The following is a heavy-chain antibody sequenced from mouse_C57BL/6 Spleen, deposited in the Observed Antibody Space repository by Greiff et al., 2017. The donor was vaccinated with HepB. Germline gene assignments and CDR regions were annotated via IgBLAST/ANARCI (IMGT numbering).Heavy chain of an antibody. CDR1: GYTFTDYY. V-gene: IGHV1-26*01. D-gene: IGHD3-3*01. J-gene: IGHJ3*01. Sequence: QLQQSGPELVKPGASVKISCKASGYTFTDYYMNWVKQSHGKSLEWIGDINPNNGGTSYNQKFKGKATLTVDKSSSTAYMELRSLTSEDSAVYYCARGDRAWFAYWGQGTLVTVSA. CDR3: ARGDRAWFAY. CDR2: INPNNGGT.